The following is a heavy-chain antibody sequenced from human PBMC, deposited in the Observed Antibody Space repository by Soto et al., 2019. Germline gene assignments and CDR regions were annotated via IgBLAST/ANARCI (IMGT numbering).Heavy chain of an antibody. CDR2: FIPSFPAP. CDR3: ATGEVVPSFPNWLDT. CDR1: GGTIKTYT. Sequence: VQFVQSGAELKKPGSSVRVSCRASGGTIKTYTLSWVRQAPGQGLEWMGAFIPSFPAPNFAQRFKGRLTLTPDDSMNTGFMELRGLRPEDTALYFCATGEVVPSFPNWLDTWGQGTHVIVSS. V-gene: IGHV1-69*05. J-gene: IGHJ5*02. D-gene: IGHD2-21*01.